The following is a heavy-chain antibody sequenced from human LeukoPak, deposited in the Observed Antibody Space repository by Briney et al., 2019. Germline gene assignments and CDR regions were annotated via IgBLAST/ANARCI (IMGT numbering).Heavy chain of an antibody. CDR2: IYTSGSP. J-gene: IGHJ5*02. D-gene: IGHD3-16*01. Sequence: SETLSLTCTVSGGPISSSFWSWIRQPPGKELEGIGYIYTSGSPNYNPSLKSRATISVDTTRNQFSLRLSSVTAADPAVYYCARRAGRFDNWFDPWGQGILVTVSS. CDR1: GGPISSSF. CDR3: ARRAGRFDNWFDP. V-gene: IGHV4-4*09.